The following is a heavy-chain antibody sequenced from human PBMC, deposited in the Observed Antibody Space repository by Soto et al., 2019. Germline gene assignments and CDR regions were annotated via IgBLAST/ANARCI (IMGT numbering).Heavy chain of an antibody. V-gene: IGHV1-58*01. CDR2: IVVGSGNT. Sequence: SVKVSCKGSGFTFTSSAVQWVRQARGQRLEWIGWIVVGSGNTNYAQKFQERVTITRDMSTSTAYMELSSLRSEDTAVYYCAADVLWFGRTPRGRFDPWGQGTLVTVSS. CDR3: AADVLWFGRTPRGRFDP. J-gene: IGHJ5*02. CDR1: GFTFTSSA. D-gene: IGHD3-10*01.